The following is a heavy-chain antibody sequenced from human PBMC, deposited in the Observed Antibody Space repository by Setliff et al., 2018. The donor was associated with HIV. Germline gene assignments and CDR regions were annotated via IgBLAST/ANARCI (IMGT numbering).Heavy chain of an antibody. V-gene: IGHV4-39*01. Sequence: SETLSLTCTVSGFTFSSYTMHWVRQPPGKGLEYIGSIHYNEKTYYNPSLKSRVTISIDTSKNQFSLNLTSVTAADTAVYYCASRVYYYDSNNFLREEGFDPWGQGTLVTVSS. CDR2: IHYNEKT. D-gene: IGHD3-22*01. CDR1: GFTFSSYTMH. CDR3: ASRVYYYDSNNFLREEGFDP. J-gene: IGHJ5*02.